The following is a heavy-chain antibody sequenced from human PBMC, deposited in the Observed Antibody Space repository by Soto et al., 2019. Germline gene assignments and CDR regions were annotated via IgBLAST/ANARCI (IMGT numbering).Heavy chain of an antibody. Sequence: SETLSLTCTVSGGSISSSSYYWGWIRQPPGKGLEWIGSIYYSGSTYYNPSLKSRVTISVDTSKNHFSLKLSSVTAADTAVYYCARHGTLRIDYWGQGTLVTVSS. D-gene: IGHD5-12*01. J-gene: IGHJ4*02. CDR3: ARHGTLRIDY. CDR1: GGSISSSSYY. CDR2: IYYSGST. V-gene: IGHV4-39*01.